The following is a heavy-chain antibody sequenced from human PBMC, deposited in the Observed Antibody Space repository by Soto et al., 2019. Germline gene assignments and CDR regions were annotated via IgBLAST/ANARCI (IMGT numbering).Heavy chain of an antibody. D-gene: IGHD6-19*01. Sequence: GESLKISCKASGYTFTNYWIGWVRQMPGRGLEWMGNIYPGDSGTKYSPSFQGQVIISADRSISTAYLQWSSLKASDTAIYYCANSGWTGGMDYWGQGTLVTVSS. CDR3: ANSGWTGGMDY. V-gene: IGHV5-51*01. J-gene: IGHJ4*02. CDR1: GYTFTNYW. CDR2: IYPGDSGT.